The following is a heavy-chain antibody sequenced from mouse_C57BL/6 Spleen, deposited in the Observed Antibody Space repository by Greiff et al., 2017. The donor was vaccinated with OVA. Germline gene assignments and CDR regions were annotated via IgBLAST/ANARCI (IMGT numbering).Heavy chain of an antibody. CDR1: GFTFSSYT. V-gene: IGHV5-9*01. J-gene: IGHJ1*03. D-gene: IGHD1-1*01. Sequence: EVQGVESGGGLVKPGGSLKLSCAASGFTFSSYTMSWVRQTPEKRLEWVATISGGGGNTYYPDSVKGRFTISRDNAKNTLYLQMSSLRSEDTALYYCAGVVGGYFDVWGTGTTVTVSS. CDR2: ISGGGGNT. CDR3: AGVVGGYFDV.